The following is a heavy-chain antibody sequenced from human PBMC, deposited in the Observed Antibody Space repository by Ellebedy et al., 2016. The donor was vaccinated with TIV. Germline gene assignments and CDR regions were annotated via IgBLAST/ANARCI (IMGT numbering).Heavy chain of an antibody. V-gene: IGHV3-7*04. CDR3: TGGGGFLFDV. CDR1: GFTFSNYL. CDR2: INHDGSEI. Sequence: PGGSLRLSCVASGFTFSNYLMTWVRQAPGKGLEWVANINHDGSEIYYVDSARGRFAISRDNAKNSLYLQMNSLRAEDTALYYCTGGGGFLFDVWGQGTMVTVSS. J-gene: IGHJ3*01. D-gene: IGHD4-23*01.